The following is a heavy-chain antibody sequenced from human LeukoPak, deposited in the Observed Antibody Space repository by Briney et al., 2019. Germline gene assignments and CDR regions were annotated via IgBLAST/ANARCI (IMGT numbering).Heavy chain of an antibody. CDR2: ISGSGGST. J-gene: IGHJ6*03. D-gene: IGHD6-6*01. CDR1: GFTFSSYA. V-gene: IGHV3-23*01. Sequence: GGSLRLSCAASGFTFSSYAMSWVRQAPGKGLEWVSAISGSGGSTYYADSVKGRFTISRDNSKNTLYLQMNSLRAEDTAVYYCAKDSEYSSSSDYYYMDVWGKGTTVTVSS. CDR3: AKDSEYSSSSDYYYMDV.